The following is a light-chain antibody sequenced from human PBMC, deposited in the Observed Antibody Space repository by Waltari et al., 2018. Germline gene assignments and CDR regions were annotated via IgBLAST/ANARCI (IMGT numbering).Light chain of an antibody. CDR1: QSISNY. J-gene: IGKJ2*01. V-gene: IGKV1-39*01. CDR3: QQSYNTPPT. Sequence: DIQMTQSPSSLSASVGERVTITCRASQSISNYLNWYQQKPGKAPNLLIYRSSGLQSGVPSRFSGGGSGTDFTLTISSLQPEDFATYYCQQSYNTPPTFGQGTRLEIK. CDR2: RSS.